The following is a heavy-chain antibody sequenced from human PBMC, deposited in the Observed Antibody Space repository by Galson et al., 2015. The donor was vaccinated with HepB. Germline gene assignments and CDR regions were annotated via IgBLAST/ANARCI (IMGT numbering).Heavy chain of an antibody. CDR1: GFNFSGSA. D-gene: IGHD3-22*01. J-gene: IGHJ4*02. V-gene: IGHV3-73*01. CDR3: TRICVTIIVVVILDY. Sequence: SLRLSCAASGFNFSGSAMHWVCQTSGKGLEWVGRIRSKASSYATAYAASVKGRFTIFRDDSKSTAYLQMNSLKTGDTAVYYCTRICVTIIVVVILDYWGQGTLVTVSS. CDR2: IRSKASSYAT.